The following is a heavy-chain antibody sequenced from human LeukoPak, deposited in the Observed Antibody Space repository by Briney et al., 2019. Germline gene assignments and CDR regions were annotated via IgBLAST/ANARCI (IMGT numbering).Heavy chain of an antibody. CDR2: IRRGTNGYTT. J-gene: IGHJ3*02. Sequence: GESLRLSCAVSGFAFSDYIMDWVRQAPGMGLEWIARIRRGTNGYTTEYAASVKDRFIISRDDSKNALYLYMARLTAEDTALYYCTRDGGDSLYSAFDIWGQGTVVTVSS. CDR3: TRDGGDSLYSAFDI. D-gene: IGHD3-16*01. V-gene: IGHV3-72*01. CDR1: GFAFSDYI.